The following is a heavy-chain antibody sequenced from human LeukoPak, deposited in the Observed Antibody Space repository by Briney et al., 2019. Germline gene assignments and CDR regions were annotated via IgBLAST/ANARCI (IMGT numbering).Heavy chain of an antibody. CDR1: GYSFTSYW. CDR2: IYPGDSDT. Sequence: GESLKISCKGSGYSFTSYWIGWVRQMPGKGLEWMGIIYPGDSDTRYSPSFQGQVTISADKSISTAYLQWSSLKASDTAIYYCARRYYYGSGSSRGGMDVWGKGTTVTVSS. J-gene: IGHJ6*04. D-gene: IGHD3-10*01. V-gene: IGHV5-51*01. CDR3: ARRYYYGSGSSRGGMDV.